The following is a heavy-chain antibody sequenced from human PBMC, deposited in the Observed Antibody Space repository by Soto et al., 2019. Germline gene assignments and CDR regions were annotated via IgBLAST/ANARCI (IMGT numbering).Heavy chain of an antibody. D-gene: IGHD5-18*01. CDR2: ISSDGSNK. CDR1: GFTFSRYA. V-gene: IGHV3-30-3*01. CDR3: ARDSNGGGYTYGYYFDY. Sequence: QVQLVESGGGVVQPGRSLRLSCAVSGFTFSRYAMHWVRQAPGKGLEWVAVISSDGSNKYYADSVKGRFTISRDNSKNTLYLQTNSLRPEDTAVYYCARDSNGGGYTYGYYFDYWGQGTLVTVSS. J-gene: IGHJ4*02.